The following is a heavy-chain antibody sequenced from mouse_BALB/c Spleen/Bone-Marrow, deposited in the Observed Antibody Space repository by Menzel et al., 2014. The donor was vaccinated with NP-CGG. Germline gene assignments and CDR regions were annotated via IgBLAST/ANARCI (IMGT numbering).Heavy chain of an antibody. CDR3: ASPSDGNPFAY. D-gene: IGHD2-1*01. CDR1: GYSFTSYW. J-gene: IGHJ3*01. V-gene: IGHV1S127*01. Sequence: VQLQQSGPQLVRPGASVKISCKASGYSFTSYWMHWVKQRPGQGLEWIGMIDPSDSETRLNQKFKDKATLTVDKSSSTAYMQLSSPTSEDSAFYCCASPSDGNPFAYWGQGTLVTVSA. CDR2: IDPSDSET.